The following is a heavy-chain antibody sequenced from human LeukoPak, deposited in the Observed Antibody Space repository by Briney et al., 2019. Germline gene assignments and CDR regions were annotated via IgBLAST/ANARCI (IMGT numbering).Heavy chain of an antibody. V-gene: IGHV3-21*01. Sequence: GGSLRLSCAASGFTFSSYSMNWVRQAPGKGLEGGSSISSSSSYIYYADALKGRFTISGDNAKNSLYLQMNRLRAEDTAVYYCARDSEKWELLNYFDYWGQGTLVTVSS. J-gene: IGHJ4*02. D-gene: IGHD1-26*01. CDR2: ISSSSSYI. CDR3: ARDSEKWELLNYFDY. CDR1: GFTFSSYS.